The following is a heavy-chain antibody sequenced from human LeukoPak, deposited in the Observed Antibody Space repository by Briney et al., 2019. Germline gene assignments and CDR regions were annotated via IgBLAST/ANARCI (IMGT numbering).Heavy chain of an antibody. V-gene: IGHV4-59*01. Sequence: SETLSLTCTVSGGSISSYYWSWIRQPPGKGLEWIGYIYYSGSTNYNPSLKSRVTISVDTSKNQFSLKLSSVTAADTAVYYCARYDPEDLDALDIWGQGTMVTVSS. J-gene: IGHJ3*02. CDR2: IYYSGST. CDR3: ARYDPEDLDALDI. CDR1: GGSISSYY. D-gene: IGHD1-14*01.